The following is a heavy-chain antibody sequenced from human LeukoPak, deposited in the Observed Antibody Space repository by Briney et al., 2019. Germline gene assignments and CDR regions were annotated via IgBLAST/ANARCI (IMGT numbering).Heavy chain of an antibody. V-gene: IGHV1-3*01. J-gene: IGHJ4*02. D-gene: IGHD6-13*01. CDR3: ARGYSSSWFVDY. CDR1: GYTFTSYA. Sequence: ASVKVSCKASGYTFTSYAMHWVRQAPGQRLEWMGWINAGYGNTKYSQKFQGRVTITRDTSASTAYMELSSLRSEDTAVYYCARGYSSSWFVDYWGQGTLVTVSS. CDR2: INAGYGNT.